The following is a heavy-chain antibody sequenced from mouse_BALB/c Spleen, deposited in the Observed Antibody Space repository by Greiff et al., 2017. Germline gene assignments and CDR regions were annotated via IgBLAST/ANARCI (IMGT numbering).Heavy chain of an antibody. CDR3: VRQKPSYYYGSSTYFDY. V-gene: IGHV10-1*02. Sequence: DVKLVESGGGLVQPKGSLKLSCAASGFTFNTYAMNWVRQAPGKGLEWVARIRSKSNNYATYYADSVKDRFTISRDDSQSMLYLQMNNLKTEDTAMYYCVRQKPSYYYGSSTYFDYWGQGTTLTVSS. CDR2: IRSKSNNYAT. J-gene: IGHJ2*01. CDR1: GFTFNTYA. D-gene: IGHD1-1*01.